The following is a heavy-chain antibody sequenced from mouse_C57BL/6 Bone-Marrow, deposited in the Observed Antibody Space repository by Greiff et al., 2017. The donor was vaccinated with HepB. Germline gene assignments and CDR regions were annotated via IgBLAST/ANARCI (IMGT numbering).Heavy chain of an antibody. Sequence: VQLQQPGAELVKPGASVKMSCKASGYTFTSYWITWVKQRPGQGLEWIGAIYPGRGSTNYNEKFKSKATLTVDTSSSTAYMQLSSLTSEDSAVYYCAAVYGYSYAMDYWGQGTSVTVSS. CDR2: IYPGRGST. J-gene: IGHJ4*01. D-gene: IGHD2-2*01. CDR1: GYTFTSYW. CDR3: AAVYGYSYAMDY. V-gene: IGHV1-55*01.